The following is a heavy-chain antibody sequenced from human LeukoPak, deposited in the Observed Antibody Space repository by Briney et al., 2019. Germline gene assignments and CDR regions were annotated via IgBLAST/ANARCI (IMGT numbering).Heavy chain of an antibody. CDR1: DASITYNY. D-gene: IGHD2-2*01. J-gene: IGHJ4*02. Sequence: SETLSLTCTVSDASITYNYWSWIRQPPGKGLEWLGYISYSGNTHYNPSLRSRVTISADTSTNQVSLSLSSVTAADTAVYYCARHPPGSSTGWLPLDYWGQGTLVTVSS. CDR3: ARHPPGSSTGWLPLDY. CDR2: ISYSGNT. V-gene: IGHV4-59*08.